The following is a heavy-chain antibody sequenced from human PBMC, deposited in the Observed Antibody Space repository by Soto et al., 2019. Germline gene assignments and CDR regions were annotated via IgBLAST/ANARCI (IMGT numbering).Heavy chain of an antibody. J-gene: IGHJ4*02. CDR2: IRSKAYGGTT. CDR1: GFTLGDYA. Sequence: GGSLRLSCTASGFTLGDYAMSWVRQAPGKGLEWVGFIRSKAYGGTTEYAASVKGRSTISRDDSKSIAYLQMNSLKTEDTAVYYCTRDIGREFSKGVDYWGQGTLVTVSS. D-gene: IGHD3-16*02. CDR3: TRDIGREFSKGVDY. V-gene: IGHV3-49*04.